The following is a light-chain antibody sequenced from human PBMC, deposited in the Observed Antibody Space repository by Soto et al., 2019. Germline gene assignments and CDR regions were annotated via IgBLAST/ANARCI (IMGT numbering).Light chain of an antibody. J-gene: IGLJ2*01. CDR3: SSYTSSSTVV. V-gene: IGLV2-14*01. Sequence: QSALTQPASVSGSPGQSITISCTGTSSDVVGYNYVSWYQQHPGKAPKLMIFDVSNEPSGVSNRFSGSKSGNTASLTISGLLAEDEADYYCSSYTSSSTVVFGGGTKLTVL. CDR2: DVS. CDR1: SSDVVGYNY.